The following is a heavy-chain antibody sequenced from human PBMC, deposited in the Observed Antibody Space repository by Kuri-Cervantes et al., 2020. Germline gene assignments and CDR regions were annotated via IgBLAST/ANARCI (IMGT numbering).Heavy chain of an antibody. J-gene: IGHJ4*02. CDR2: IVDNGGQK. V-gene: IGHV3-7*03. D-gene: IGHD3-16*01. CDR3: AQLGGGISR. Sequence: GESLKISCAASGFTFGSYWMSWVRQAPGKGLEWVATIVDNGGQKFYVDSVKGRFTISRDNAKNSLYLQMNSLRAEDTALYYCAQLGGGISRWGQGTLVTVSS. CDR1: GFTFGSYW.